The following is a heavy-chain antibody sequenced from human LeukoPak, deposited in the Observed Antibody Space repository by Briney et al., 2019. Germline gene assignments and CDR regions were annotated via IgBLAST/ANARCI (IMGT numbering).Heavy chain of an antibody. CDR3: AYGDTPSY. J-gene: IGHJ4*02. CDR2: IIPIFGIA. V-gene: IGHV1-69*04. Sequence: SVKVSCKASGGTFSSYAISWVRQAPGQGLEWTGRIIPIFGIANYAQKFQGRVTITADKSTSTAYMELSSLRSEDTAVYYCAYGDTPSYWGQGTLVTVSS. D-gene: IGHD4-17*01. CDR1: GGTFSSYA.